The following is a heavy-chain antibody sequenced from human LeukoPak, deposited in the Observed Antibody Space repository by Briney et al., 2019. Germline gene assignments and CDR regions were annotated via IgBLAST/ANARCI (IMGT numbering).Heavy chain of an antibody. CDR3: AKDLAGEDYYGSGSYYNSRVYYYYYGMDV. J-gene: IGHJ6*02. V-gene: IGHV3-23*01. Sequence: MXWXXQAPXXGXEWVSAXXGRGGSTYYADSVKGRFTISRDNSKNTLYLQMNSLRAEDTAVYYCAKDLAGEDYYGSGSYYNSRVYYYYYGMDVWGQGTTVTVSS. CDR2: XXGRGGST. D-gene: IGHD3-10*01.